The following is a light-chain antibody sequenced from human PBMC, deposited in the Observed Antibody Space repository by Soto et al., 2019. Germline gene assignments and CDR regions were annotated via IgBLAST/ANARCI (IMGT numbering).Light chain of an antibody. CDR1: SSNIGINS. J-gene: IGLJ3*02. CDR3: AAWDSFLSSGV. V-gene: IGLV1-51*01. Sequence: QSVLTQPPSVSAAPGQKVTISCSGGSSNIGINSVSWYQQLPEAAPKLLIFDNNKRPSGIPDRFSASKSGASATLGITGLQAGDEAHYYWAAWDSFLSSGVFGGGTKLTVL. CDR2: DNN.